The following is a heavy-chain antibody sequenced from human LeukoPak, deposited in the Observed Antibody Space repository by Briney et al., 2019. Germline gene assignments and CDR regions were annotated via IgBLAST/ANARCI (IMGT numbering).Heavy chain of an antibody. CDR1: GYTFTSYW. J-gene: IGHJ3*02. CDR2: VYSGDPNP. Sequence: PGESLKISCQGSGYTFTSYWIGWVRQMPGKGLEWMGIVYSGDPNPKYSPPFQGQVTISADKSMSSAYLQWSSLKASDTAMYFCARQLAPAPNAFDIWGQGTMVSVSS. D-gene: IGHD2-15*01. CDR3: ARQLAPAPNAFDI. V-gene: IGHV5-51*01.